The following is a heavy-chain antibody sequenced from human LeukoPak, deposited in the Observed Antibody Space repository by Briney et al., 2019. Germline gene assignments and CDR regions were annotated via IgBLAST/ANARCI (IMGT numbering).Heavy chain of an antibody. V-gene: IGHV3-74*01. CDR1: GFTFSSYL. CDR2: INSDGSST. J-gene: IGHJ4*02. CDR3: ARDSGSGSYYGY. Sequence: GGSLRLSCAASGFTFSSYLMHWVRQAPGKGLVWVSRINSDGSSTSYADSVKGRFTISRDNAKNTLYLQMNSLRAEDTAVYYCARDSGSGSYYGYWGQGTLVTVSS. D-gene: IGHD1-26*01.